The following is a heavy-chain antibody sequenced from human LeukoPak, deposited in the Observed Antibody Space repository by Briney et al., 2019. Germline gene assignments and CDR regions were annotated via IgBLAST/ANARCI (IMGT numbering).Heavy chain of an antibody. D-gene: IGHD2-8*01. CDR2: FSGSRGTT. Sequence: GGSLRLSCSASGFTFSSYAMNSVPQAPGRGVEWVSGFSGSRGTTYYADAVKGRYTIYGHHSKNTLDLQVNSLRAEDTAVYYCANGNRCTSPNCLGYYYFYRVVWGKGTTVTVSS. CDR1: GFTFSSYA. CDR3: ANGNRCTSPNCLGYYYFYRVV. J-gene: IGHJ6*03. V-gene: IGHV3-23*01.